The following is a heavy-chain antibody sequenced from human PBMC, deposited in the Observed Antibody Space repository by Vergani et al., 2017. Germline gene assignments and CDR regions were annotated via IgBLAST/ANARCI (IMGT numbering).Heavy chain of an antibody. J-gene: IGHJ3*02. D-gene: IGHD2-15*01. Sequence: QVQLQQWGAGLLKPSETLSLTCAVYGGSFSGYYWSWIRQPPGKGLEWSGEINHSGSTNYNPSLKSRVTISVDTSKNQFSLKLSSVTAADTAVYYCATLRRGYCSGGSCPFDAFDIWGQGTMVTVSS. CDR2: INHSGST. V-gene: IGHV4-34*01. CDR3: ATLRRGYCSGGSCPFDAFDI. CDR1: GGSFSGYY.